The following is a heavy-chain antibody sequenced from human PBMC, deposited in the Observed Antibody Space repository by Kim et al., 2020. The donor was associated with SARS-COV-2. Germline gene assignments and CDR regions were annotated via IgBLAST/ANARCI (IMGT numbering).Heavy chain of an antibody. D-gene: IGHD6-6*01. J-gene: IGHJ4*02. V-gene: IGHV5-51*01. Sequence: SPSFQGQVTISADKSISTAYLQWSSLKASDTAMYYCARRGAARLSPVWSYWGQGTLVTVSS. CDR3: ARRGAARLSPVWSY.